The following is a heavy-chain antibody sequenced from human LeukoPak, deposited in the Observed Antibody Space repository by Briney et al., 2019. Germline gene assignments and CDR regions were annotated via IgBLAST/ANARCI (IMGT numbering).Heavy chain of an antibody. J-gene: IGHJ4*02. V-gene: IGHV1-69*04. CDR2: IIPILGIA. D-gene: IGHD6-19*01. CDR1: GGTFSSYA. CDR3: ASTLAVAGTRDY. Sequence: SVKVSCKASGGTFSSYAISWVRQAPGQGLEWMGRIIPILGIANYAQKFQGRVTITADKSTSTAYMELSSLRSEDTAVYYCASTLAVAGTRDYWGQGTLVTVSS.